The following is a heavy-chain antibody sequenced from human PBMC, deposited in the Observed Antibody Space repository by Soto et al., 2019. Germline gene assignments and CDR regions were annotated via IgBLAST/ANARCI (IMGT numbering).Heavy chain of an antibody. Sequence: GGSLRLSCAASGFTFSSYAMHWVRQAPGKGLEWVAVISYDGSNKYYADSVKGRFTISRDNSKNTLYLQMNSLRAEDTAVYYCARDPQPRYSSPDYFDYWGQGTLVTVSS. CDR3: ARDPQPRYSSPDYFDY. J-gene: IGHJ4*02. V-gene: IGHV3-30-3*01. CDR1: GFTFSSYA. CDR2: ISYDGSNK. D-gene: IGHD6-13*01.